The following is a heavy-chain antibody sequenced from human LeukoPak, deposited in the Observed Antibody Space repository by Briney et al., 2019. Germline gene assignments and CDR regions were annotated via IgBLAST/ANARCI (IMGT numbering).Heavy chain of an antibody. CDR2: INHSGST. D-gene: IGHD3-16*02. CDR1: GGSISSYY. Sequence: SETLSLTXTVSGGSISSYYWSWIRQPPGKGLEWIGEINHSGSTNYNPFLKSRVTISVDTSKNQFSLKLSSVTAADTAVYYCARIGSYHDYVWGSYRLFDYWGQGTLVTVSS. V-gene: IGHV4-34*01. CDR3: ARIGSYHDYVWGSYRLFDY. J-gene: IGHJ4*02.